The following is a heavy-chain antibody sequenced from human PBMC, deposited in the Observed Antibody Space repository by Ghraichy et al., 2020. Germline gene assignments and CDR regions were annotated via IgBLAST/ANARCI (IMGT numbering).Heavy chain of an antibody. D-gene: IGHD2-2*01. CDR3: ARGGKSSAIPGDYYYYGMDV. V-gene: IGHV4-59*01. Sequence: SETLSLTCTVSGDSISNYYWSWIRQPPGKGLEWIGCIYYSGSTKYNPSLQSRVTISVDTSKNQFSLKLSSVTAADTAVYYCARGGKSSAIPGDYYYYGMDVWAQGTTVTVSS. CDR1: GDSISNYY. J-gene: IGHJ6*02. CDR2: IYYSGST.